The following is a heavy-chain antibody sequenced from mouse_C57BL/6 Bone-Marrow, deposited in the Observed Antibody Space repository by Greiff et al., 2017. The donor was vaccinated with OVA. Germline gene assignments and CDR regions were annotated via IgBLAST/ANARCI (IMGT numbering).Heavy chain of an antibody. V-gene: IGHV14-4*01. D-gene: IGHD1-2*01. CDR2: IDPENGDT. CDR1: GFNIKDDY. CDR3: TLSFYYAMDY. J-gene: IGHJ4*01. Sequence: VRLKESGAELVRPGASVKLSCTASGFNIKDDYMHWVKQRPEQGLEWIGWIDPENGDTEYASKFQGKATITADTSSNTAYLQLSSLTSEDTAVYYCTLSFYYAMDYWGQGTSVTVSS.